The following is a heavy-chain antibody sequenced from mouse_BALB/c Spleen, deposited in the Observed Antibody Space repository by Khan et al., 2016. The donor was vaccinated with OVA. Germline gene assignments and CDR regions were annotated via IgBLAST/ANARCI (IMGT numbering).Heavy chain of an antibody. J-gene: IGHJ2*01. CDR1: GFTFSSFG. D-gene: IGHD1-1*01. V-gene: IGHV5-17*02. Sequence: EVELVESGGGLVQPGGSRKLSCVASGFTFSSFGMHWVRQAPEKGLEWVAYISGDSYTIYYTDTVKGRFTISRDNPKNTLFLQMTSLRSEDMAMYYCARSYFYGYYFDQWGQGTTLTVSS. CDR3: ARSYFYGYYFDQ. CDR2: ISGDSYTI.